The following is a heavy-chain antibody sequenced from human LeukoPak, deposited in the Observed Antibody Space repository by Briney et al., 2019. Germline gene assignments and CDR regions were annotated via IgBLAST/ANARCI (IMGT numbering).Heavy chain of an antibody. D-gene: IGHD3-3*01. Sequence: PSETLSLTCAVYGGSFSGYYWSWIRQPPGKGLEWIGEINHSGSTNYNPSLKSRVTISVDTSKNQFSLKLSSVTAADTAVYYCARLKTYYDFWSGYYPYYFDYWGQGTVVTVSS. CDR2: INHSGST. J-gene: IGHJ4*02. CDR1: GGSFSGYY. V-gene: IGHV4-34*01. CDR3: ARLKTYYDFWSGYYPYYFDY.